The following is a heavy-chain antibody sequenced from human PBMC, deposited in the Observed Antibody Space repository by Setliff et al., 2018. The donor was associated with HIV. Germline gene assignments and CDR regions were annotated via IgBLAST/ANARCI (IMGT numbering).Heavy chain of an antibody. J-gene: IGHJ4*02. D-gene: IGHD5-12*01. CDR3: ARAIYSGYYYREFDY. CDR2: ITPYNGNT. V-gene: IGHV1-45*02. CDR1: GYIFTYRY. Sequence: SVKVSCKASGYIFTYRYLHWVRQAPGQALEWMGWITPYNGNTNYAQKFQDRVTMTTDTSTSTVYMELSSLRSEDTAMYYCARAIYSGYYYREFDYWGQGTLVTVSS.